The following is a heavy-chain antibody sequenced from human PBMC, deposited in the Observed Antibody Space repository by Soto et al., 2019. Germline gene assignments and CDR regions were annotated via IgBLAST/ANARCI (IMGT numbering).Heavy chain of an antibody. J-gene: IGHJ4*02. D-gene: IGHD1-26*01. CDR1: GYTFTSYG. CDR2: ISAYNGNT. CDR3: ARGQFSMWEDLPMDY. V-gene: IGHV1-18*01. Sequence: EASVKVSCKASGYTFTSYGISWVRQAPGQGLEWMGWISAYNGNTNYAQKLQGRVTMTTDTSTSTAYMELRSLRSDDTAVYYGARGQFSMWEDLPMDYWGQGTLVTVSS.